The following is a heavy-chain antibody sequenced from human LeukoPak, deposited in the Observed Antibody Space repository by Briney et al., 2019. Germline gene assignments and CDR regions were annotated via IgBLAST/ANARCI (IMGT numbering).Heavy chain of an antibody. CDR1: GXTFSSYD. V-gene: IGHV3-13*04. CDR3: ARERPRDYGGNSGVYFDY. Sequence: GGSLRLSCAASGXTFSSYDMHWVRQTTGKGLEWVSAIGTAGDTYYPGSVKGRFTISRENAKNSLYLQMNSLRAGDTAVYYCARERPRDYGGNSGVYFDYWGQGTLVTVSS. D-gene: IGHD4-23*01. J-gene: IGHJ4*02. CDR2: IGTAGDT.